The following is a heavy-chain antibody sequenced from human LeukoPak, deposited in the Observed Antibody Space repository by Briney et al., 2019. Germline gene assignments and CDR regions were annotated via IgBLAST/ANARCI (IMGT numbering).Heavy chain of an antibody. V-gene: IGHV4-34*01. CDR3: ASSGSRWLIDKTYSPY. Sequence: SETPSLTCAVYGGSFSGYYWNWIRQPPGKGLEWIGEISHNENTNYSPSLKSRLTISIDTSKNQFSLKLSSVTAADTAVYYCASSGSRWLIDKTYSPYWGQGTLVTVSS. J-gene: IGHJ4*02. CDR1: GGSFSGYY. CDR2: ISHNENT. D-gene: IGHD3-22*01.